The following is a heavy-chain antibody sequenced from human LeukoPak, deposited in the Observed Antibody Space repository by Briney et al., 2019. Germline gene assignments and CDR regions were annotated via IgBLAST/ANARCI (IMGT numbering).Heavy chain of an antibody. D-gene: IGHD3-3*01. J-gene: IGHJ6*02. CDR2: TYTSGST. CDR3: AREILGGSAGGDFYYYYGMDV. Sequence: SETLSLTCTVSGGSISGYYWIWIRQPAGKGLEWIGRTYTSGSTSYNPSLKSRDTMSVDTSKKQFALKLSSVTAADTAVYYCAREILGGSAGGDFYYYYGMDVWGQGTTVTVSS. V-gene: IGHV4-4*07. CDR1: GGSISGYY.